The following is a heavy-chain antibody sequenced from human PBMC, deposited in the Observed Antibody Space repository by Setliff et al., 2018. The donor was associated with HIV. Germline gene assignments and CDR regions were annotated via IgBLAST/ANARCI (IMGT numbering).Heavy chain of an antibody. Sequence: PGGSLRLSCTASGFTFRDYSMNWVRQAPGKGLEWVSYLGKSNSRMTYAGSVKGRFTISGDNAKNTLYLQMNSLTSEDTAVYYCARDLNWAFDYWGQGNLVTVSS. V-gene: IGHV3-48*01. J-gene: IGHJ4*02. D-gene: IGHD1-1*01. CDR2: LGKSNSRM. CDR1: GFTFRDYS. CDR3: ARDLNWAFDY.